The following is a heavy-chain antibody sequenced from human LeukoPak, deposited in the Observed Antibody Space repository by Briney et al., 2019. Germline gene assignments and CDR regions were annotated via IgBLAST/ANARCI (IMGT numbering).Heavy chain of an antibody. J-gene: IGHJ4*02. CDR2: ISDDGNVI. CDR3: ARDGSGTEADFYYFDF. D-gene: IGHD6-19*01. CDR1: GFTFSSYA. Sequence: GGSLRLSCAASGFTFSSYAMNWVRQAPGKGLEWASEISDDGNVIHYADSVKGRFTISRDNVKKSLFLQMNSLNDADTATYYCARDGSGTEADFYYFDFWGQGTLVTVSS. V-gene: IGHV3-48*02.